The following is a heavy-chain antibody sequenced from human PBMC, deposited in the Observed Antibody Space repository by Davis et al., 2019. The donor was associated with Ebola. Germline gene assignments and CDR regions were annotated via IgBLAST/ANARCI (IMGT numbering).Heavy chain of an antibody. D-gene: IGHD6-19*01. V-gene: IGHV3-66*04. Sequence: GESLKISCAASGFTVSSNYISWVRQPPGKVLEWVSVIYTGGSTYYADSVKGRFTISRDNSKNTLYLQMNSLRAEDTAVYYCARHRSRRPREAGSFDPWGQGTLVTVSS. CDR2: IYTGGST. J-gene: IGHJ5*02. CDR3: ARHRSRRPREAGSFDP. CDR1: GFTVSSNY.